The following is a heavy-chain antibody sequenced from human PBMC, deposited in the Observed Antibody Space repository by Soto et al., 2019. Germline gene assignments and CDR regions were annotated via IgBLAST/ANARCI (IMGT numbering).Heavy chain of an antibody. J-gene: IGHJ6*02. D-gene: IGHD1-26*01. CDR3: ARGRWELLNYYYYYGMDV. CDR2: IIPIFGTA. V-gene: IGHV1-69*01. Sequence: QVQLVQSGAEVKKPGSSVKVSCKASGGTFSSYAISWVRQAPGQGLEWMGGIIPIFGTANYAQKFQGRVTITADESTSTAYMELSSLRSEDTAVYYCARGRWELLNYYYYYGMDVWGQGTTVTVSS. CDR1: GGTFSSYA.